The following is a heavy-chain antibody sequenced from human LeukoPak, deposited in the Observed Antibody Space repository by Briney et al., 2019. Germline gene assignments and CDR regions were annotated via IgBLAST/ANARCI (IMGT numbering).Heavy chain of an antibody. J-gene: IGHJ6*03. V-gene: IGHV7-4-1*02. CDR3: ASHCSGGSCSHYYYMDV. D-gene: IGHD2-15*01. Sequence: GASVKVSCKASGYTVTSYAMNWVRQAPGQGLEWMGWMNTNTGNPTYAQGFTGRFVFSLDTSVSTAYLQISSLKAEDTAVYYCASHCSGGSCSHYYYMDVWGKGTTVTVSS. CDR1: GYTVTSYA. CDR2: MNTNTGNP.